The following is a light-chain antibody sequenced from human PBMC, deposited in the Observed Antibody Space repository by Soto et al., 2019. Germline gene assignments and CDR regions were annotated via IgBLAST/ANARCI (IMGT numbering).Light chain of an antibody. CDR3: LQDYNYPHT. J-gene: IGKJ1*01. CDR1: QDIGKD. CDR2: VAS. V-gene: IGKV1-6*01. Sequence: AIQMTQSPLSLSASVGDRVTITCRASQDIGKDLGWYQQKPGEAPELLISVASTLESGVPSRFSGSGSGTDFSLTISSLQPEDFATSYCLQDYNYPHTFGQGTEV.